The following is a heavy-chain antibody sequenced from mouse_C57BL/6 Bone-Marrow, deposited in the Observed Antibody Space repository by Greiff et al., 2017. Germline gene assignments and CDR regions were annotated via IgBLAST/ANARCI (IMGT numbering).Heavy chain of an antibody. CDR1: GYTFTSYW. D-gene: IGHD6-1*01. J-gene: IGHJ3*01. V-gene: IGHV1-74*01. CDR3: AIVPEGFAY. CDR2: FHPSDSDT. Sequence: VQLPPSGAELVKPGASVKVSCKASGYTFTSYWLHWVKQRPGQGLEWIGRFHPSDSDTTYNQKFKGQATLTVDKSSSTAYMQLSSLTSEDYAVYYCAIVPEGFAYWGQGTLVTVSA.